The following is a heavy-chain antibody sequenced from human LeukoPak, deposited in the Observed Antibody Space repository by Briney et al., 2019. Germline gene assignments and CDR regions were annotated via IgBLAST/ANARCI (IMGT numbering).Heavy chain of an antibody. J-gene: IGHJ4*02. CDR2: IYYSGST. Sequence: SETLSLTCTVSGGSMSPYHWGWIRQPPGKGLEWTGYIYYSGSTNYNPSLKSRVTISVDTSKNQFSLKLSSVTAADTAIYYCARAVSGRFDYWGQGTLVTVSX. CDR1: GGSMSPYH. CDR3: ARAVSGRFDY. V-gene: IGHV4-59*12. D-gene: IGHD6-19*01.